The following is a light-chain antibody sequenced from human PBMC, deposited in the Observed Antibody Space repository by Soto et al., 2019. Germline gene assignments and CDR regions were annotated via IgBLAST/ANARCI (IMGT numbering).Light chain of an antibody. Sequence: QAVVTQPPSASATPGQTVTISCSGRYSNIGSNFVSWYQRLPGTAPKLLIYSINQWPSGVPDRFSGSKSGTSASLTISGLQSEDEADYFCSSWDDSLDGPVFGGGTKLTVL. V-gene: IGLV1-44*01. CDR2: SIN. CDR3: SSWDDSLDGPV. CDR1: YSNIGSNF. J-gene: IGLJ3*02.